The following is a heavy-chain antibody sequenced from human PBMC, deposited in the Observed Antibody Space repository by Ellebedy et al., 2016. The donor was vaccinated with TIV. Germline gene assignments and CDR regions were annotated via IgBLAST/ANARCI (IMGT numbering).Heavy chain of an antibody. CDR2: VSRGREA. D-gene: IGHD3-3*01. CDR1: GFTFSISG. J-gene: IGHJ4*02. CDR3: SRDGREWSRDC. V-gene: IGHV3-21*06. Sequence: ETLSLTXAASGFTFSISGMTWVRQRPGKGLEWVATVSRGREAYYADPFKGRFFISRDNDLNSVFLQLNNLRVEDTAVYYCSRDGREWSRDCWGQGTLVTVSS.